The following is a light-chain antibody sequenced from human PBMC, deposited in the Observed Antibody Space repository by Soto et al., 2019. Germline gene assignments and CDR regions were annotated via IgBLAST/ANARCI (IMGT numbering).Light chain of an antibody. CDR3: QQYGSSPST. J-gene: IGKJ4*01. V-gene: IGKV3-20*01. Sequence: ENILTQSPGTLSLSPGEGATLSCRASQSVDSRYLAWYQQKPGQAPRLLIQGASNRATGIPDRFSGSGSGTDFTLTIRRLEPEDFAGYYCQQYGSSPSTFGGGTKVEIK. CDR2: GAS. CDR1: QSVDSRY.